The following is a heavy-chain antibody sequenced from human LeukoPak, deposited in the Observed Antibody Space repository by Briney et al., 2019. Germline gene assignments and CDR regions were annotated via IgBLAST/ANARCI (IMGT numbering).Heavy chain of an antibody. CDR1: GITLSNNG. Sequence: GGCLRLSCAVPGITLSNNGMSWVRQAPGKGLEWVAGLGGSGGTTNYADSVKGRFTISRDNRTNTLYLQMNSLRAEDTAVYFCAKRGVVIRVILVGFHKEAYYFDSWGQGALVTVSS. V-gene: IGHV3-23*01. CDR2: LGGSGGTT. D-gene: IGHD3-22*01. CDR3: AKRGVVIRVILVGFHKEAYYFDS. J-gene: IGHJ4*02.